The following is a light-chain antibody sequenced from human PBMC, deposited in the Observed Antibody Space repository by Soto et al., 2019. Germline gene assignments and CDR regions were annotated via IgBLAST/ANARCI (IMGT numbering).Light chain of an antibody. J-gene: IGKJ4*01. CDR1: QSISSY. V-gene: IGKV1-39*01. Sequence: DIQMTQSPSSLSASVGDRVTITCRASQSISSYLHWYKQRPGKAPQLLIYAASSLQSGVPSRFSGSGSGTEFTLPISSLQSEDFATYYCQQSYSFPLTVGGGTKVEIK. CDR3: QQSYSFPLT. CDR2: AAS.